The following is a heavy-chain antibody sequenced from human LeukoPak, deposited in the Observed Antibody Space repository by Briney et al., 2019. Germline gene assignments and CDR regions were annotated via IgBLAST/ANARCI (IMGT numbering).Heavy chain of an antibody. CDR2: INSYNGNT. CDR3: ARDQAATNTQVRFCLD. CDR1: GYTFTSYG. V-gene: IGHV1-18*01. Sequence: ASVKVSCKASGYTFTSYGISWVRQAPGQGLEWMGWINSYNGNTNFAQKVQGRVTMTTDTSTSTAYMDLRSLRSDDTAVYYCARDQAATNTQVRFCLDWGQGTLVTVSS. D-gene: IGHD3-9*01. J-gene: IGHJ4*02.